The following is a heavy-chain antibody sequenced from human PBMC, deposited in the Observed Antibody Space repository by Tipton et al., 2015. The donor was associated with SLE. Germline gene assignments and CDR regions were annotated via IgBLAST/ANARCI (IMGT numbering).Heavy chain of an antibody. CDR3: ARHSNWGYFDH. D-gene: IGHD7-27*01. J-gene: IGHJ4*02. Sequence: VQLVQSGGGLIQPGGSLRVSCAASGFTGRWDYMSWVRQAPGKGLEWVAVLYAAGNTYYADSVKGRFTISGDSSRSTLYLQMDSLRADDTAVYYCARHSNWGYFDHWGQGTLVTVSS. V-gene: IGHV3-53*01. CDR2: LYAAGNT. CDR1: GFTGRWDY.